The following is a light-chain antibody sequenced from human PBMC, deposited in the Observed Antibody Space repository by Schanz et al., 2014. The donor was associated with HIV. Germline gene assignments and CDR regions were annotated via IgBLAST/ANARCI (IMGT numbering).Light chain of an antibody. CDR1: RNDVGTYNL. CDR3: CSYESNSRNVV. CDR2: EVT. V-gene: IGLV2-23*02. J-gene: IGLJ2*01. Sequence: QSVLTQPASVSGSPGQSITISCTGTRNDVGTYNLVSWYQQHPGKAPQLMIYEVTKRPSGVSDRFSGSKSDNTASLTISGLQSEDEADYYCCSYESNSRNVVFGGGTKLTVL.